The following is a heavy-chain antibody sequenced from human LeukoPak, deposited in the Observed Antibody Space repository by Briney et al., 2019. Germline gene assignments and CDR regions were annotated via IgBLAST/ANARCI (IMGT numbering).Heavy chain of an antibody. CDR1: GGSISSYY. CDR3: ARETGGSSWYYFDY. V-gene: IGHV4-59*01. D-gene: IGHD6-13*01. CDR2: IYYSGST. Sequence: SETLSLTCTVSGGSISSYYWSWIRQPPGKGLEWIGYIYYSGSTNYNPSLKSRVTISVDTSKDQFSLKLGSVTAADTAVYYCARETGGSSWYYFDYWGQGTLVTVSS. J-gene: IGHJ4*02.